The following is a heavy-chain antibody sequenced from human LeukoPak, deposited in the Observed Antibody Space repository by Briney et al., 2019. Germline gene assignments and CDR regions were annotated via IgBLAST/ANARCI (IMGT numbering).Heavy chain of an antibody. V-gene: IGHV1-24*01. Sequence: ASVKVSCKISGYTLTELSMHWVRQAPGKGLEWMGSFDPEDCETIYAQRFQGRVTMTEDASTDTAYMELSSLRSEDTAVYYCATTRPYSSGWSDFDYWGQGTLVTVSS. D-gene: IGHD6-19*01. CDR1: GYTLTELS. CDR3: ATTRPYSSGWSDFDY. J-gene: IGHJ4*02. CDR2: FDPEDCET.